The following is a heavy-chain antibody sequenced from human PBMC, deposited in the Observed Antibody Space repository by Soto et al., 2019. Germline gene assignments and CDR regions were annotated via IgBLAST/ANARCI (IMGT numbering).Heavy chain of an antibody. CDR1: GFTFSSYA. Sequence: GGSLRLSCAASGFTFSSYAMSWVRQAPGKGLEWVSAISGSGGSTYYADSVKGRFTISRDNSKNKLYLQMNSLRAEDTAVYYCAKGIAVALYNWFDPWGQGTLVTVSS. CDR2: ISGSGGST. D-gene: IGHD6-19*01. CDR3: AKGIAVALYNWFDP. J-gene: IGHJ5*02. V-gene: IGHV3-23*01.